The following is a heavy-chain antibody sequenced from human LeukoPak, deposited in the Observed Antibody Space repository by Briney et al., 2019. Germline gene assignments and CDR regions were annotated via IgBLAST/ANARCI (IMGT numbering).Heavy chain of an antibody. CDR2: ISDSGGTT. Sequence: GGSLRLSCVASGFTFSDYPMSWVRQVPGEGLEWVSAISDSGGTTDYADSVKGRFTISRDNSKNTLYLQMNSLRAEDTAVYFCAKGGGSLGWGQGTLFTVSS. CDR1: GFTFSDYP. J-gene: IGHJ4*02. D-gene: IGHD1-26*01. CDR3: AKGGGSLG. V-gene: IGHV3-23*01.